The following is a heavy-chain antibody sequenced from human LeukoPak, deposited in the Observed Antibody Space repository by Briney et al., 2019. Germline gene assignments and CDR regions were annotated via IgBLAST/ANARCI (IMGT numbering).Heavy chain of an antibody. CDR2: IKQGGSEK. J-gene: IGHJ6*03. Sequence: GRSLRLSCATSGFTFSSYWMNWVRQAPGKGLEWVANIKQGGSEKHYVDSVKGRFTISRDNAKNSLYLQMNSLRAEDTAVYYCARDAFSYYYYYMDVWGKGTTVTVSS. CDR1: GFTFSSYW. V-gene: IGHV3-7*01. CDR3: ARDAFSYYYYYMDV.